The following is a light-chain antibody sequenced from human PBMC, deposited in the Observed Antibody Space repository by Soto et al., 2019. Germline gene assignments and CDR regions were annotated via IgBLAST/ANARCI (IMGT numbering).Light chain of an antibody. CDR2: AAS. CDR3: HQRYSFPYT. CDR1: QRISTY. J-gene: IGKJ2*01. Sequence: DIQMTQSPSSLSTSVGDRVTITCRASQRISTYLNWLQQKQGTAPKLLIYAASSLQSGVPSRFSGSGAGTDFTLTISSLQPEDFATYYCHQRYSFPYTFGQGTKREIK. V-gene: IGKV1-39*01.